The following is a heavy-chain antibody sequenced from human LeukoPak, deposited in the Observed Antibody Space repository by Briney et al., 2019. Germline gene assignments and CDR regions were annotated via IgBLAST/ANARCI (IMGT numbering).Heavy chain of an antibody. D-gene: IGHD3-10*01. J-gene: IGHJ4*02. CDR3: ARWDSLGSGVDC. CDR1: RFTFSTYT. Sequence: PGGSLRLSCAASRFTFSTYTMNWVRQAPGKGLEWVSYITTTSKTKLYTDSVRGRFTISRDNAKNSLYLQMNSLTAEDTAVYYCARWDSLGSGVDCWGQGTLVTVSS. CDR2: ITTTSKTK. V-gene: IGHV3-48*01.